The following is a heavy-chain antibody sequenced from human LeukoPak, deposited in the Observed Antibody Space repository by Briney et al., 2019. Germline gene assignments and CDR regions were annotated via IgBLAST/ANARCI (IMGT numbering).Heavy chain of an antibody. D-gene: IGHD3-16*01. V-gene: IGHV5-51*01. CDR3: ARHGSSYYEPRYNWFDP. Sequence: GASLKISCKGSGYSFTHYWIGWVRQVPGKGLEWMGIIYPGDSDTRYSPSFQGQVTISADKSISTAYLQWSSLKASDTAMYYCARHGSSYYEPRYNWFDPWGQGTLVTVSS. CDR2: IYPGDSDT. CDR1: GYSFTHYW. J-gene: IGHJ5*02.